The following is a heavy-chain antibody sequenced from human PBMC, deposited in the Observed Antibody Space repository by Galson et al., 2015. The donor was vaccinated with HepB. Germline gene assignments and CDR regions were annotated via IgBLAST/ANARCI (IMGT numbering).Heavy chain of an antibody. V-gene: IGHV4-31*03. Sequence: TLSLTCTVSGGSISSGGYYWNWIRQHPGKDLEWIGHIYYTGSTSYNPSLESRAFISVDTSENQFSLKVSSVTAADTAVYYCARDRHIYGSLSQYYMDVWGKGTTVTVSS. J-gene: IGHJ6*03. CDR3: ARDRHIYGSLSQYYMDV. D-gene: IGHD5-18*01. CDR1: GGSISSGGYY. CDR2: IYYTGST.